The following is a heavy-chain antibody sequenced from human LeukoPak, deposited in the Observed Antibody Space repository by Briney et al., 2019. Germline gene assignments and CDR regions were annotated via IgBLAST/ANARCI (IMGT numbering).Heavy chain of an antibody. CDR1: GFTFSSYA. V-gene: IGHV3-7*01. CDR3: ARERDYYGSGTPPFDY. J-gene: IGHJ4*02. CDR2: IKQDGSEK. D-gene: IGHD3-10*01. Sequence: PGGSLRLSCAASGFTFSSYAMSWVRQAPGKGLEWVANIKQDGSEKYYVDSVKGRFTISRDNAKNSLYLQMNSLRAEDTAVYYCARERDYYGSGTPPFDYWGQGTLVTVSS.